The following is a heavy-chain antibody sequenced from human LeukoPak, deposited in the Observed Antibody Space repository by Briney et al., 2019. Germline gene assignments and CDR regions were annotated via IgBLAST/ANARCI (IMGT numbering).Heavy chain of an antibody. Sequence: GRSLRLSCAASGFTFSSYAMHWVRQAPGKGLEWVAVISYDGSNKYYADSVKGRFTISRDNSKNTLYLQMNSLRAEDTAVYYCAKDVGVAVASAFDIWGQGTMVTVSS. V-gene: IGHV3-30-3*01. CDR3: AKDVGVAVASAFDI. CDR1: GFTFSSYA. D-gene: IGHD6-19*01. CDR2: ISYDGSNK. J-gene: IGHJ3*02.